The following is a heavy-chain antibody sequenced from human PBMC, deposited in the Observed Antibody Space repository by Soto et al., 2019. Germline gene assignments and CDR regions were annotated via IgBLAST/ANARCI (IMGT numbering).Heavy chain of an antibody. V-gene: IGHV4-34*01. CDR1: GGSFSGYY. J-gene: IGHJ6*02. CDR2: INHSGST. CDR3: ARGKGQCSGGSCYGYYYYGMDV. D-gene: IGHD2-15*01. Sequence: SETLSLTCAVYGGSFSGYYWSWIRQPPGKGLEWIGEINHSGSTNYNPSLKSRVTISVDTSKNQFSLKLSSATAADTAVYYCARGKGQCSGGSCYGYYYYGMDVWGQGTTVTVSS.